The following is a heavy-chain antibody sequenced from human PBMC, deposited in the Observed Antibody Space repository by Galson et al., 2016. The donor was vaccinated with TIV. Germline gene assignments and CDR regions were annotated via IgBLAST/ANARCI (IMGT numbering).Heavy chain of an antibody. CDR1: GGTFNSYG. V-gene: IGHV1-69*13. CDR3: ARSRGYSYGYVDP. CDR2: IIPVFGTT. Sequence: SVKVSCKASGGTFNSYGISWVRQVPGQGLQWMGGIIPVFGTTKYSQDFQGRVAVTADESTGTAYMELSGLRFDDTAVYFCARSRGYSYGYVDPWGQGTLVTVSA. J-gene: IGHJ5*02. D-gene: IGHD5-18*01.